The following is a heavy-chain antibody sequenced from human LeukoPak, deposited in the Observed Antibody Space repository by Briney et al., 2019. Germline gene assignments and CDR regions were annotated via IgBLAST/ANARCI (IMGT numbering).Heavy chain of an antibody. V-gene: IGHV4-59*12. D-gene: IGHD3-22*01. CDR2: IYNGGNT. J-gene: IGHJ4*02. CDR1: GVSINTYY. Sequence: PSETLSLTCTVSGVSINTYYASWIRQAPGKGLEFIGFIYNGGNTNYNPSLKSRVTISVDTSKNQFSLKLSSVTAADTAVYYCARAVFSSGYYLDYWGQGTLVTVSS. CDR3: ARAVFSSGYYLDY.